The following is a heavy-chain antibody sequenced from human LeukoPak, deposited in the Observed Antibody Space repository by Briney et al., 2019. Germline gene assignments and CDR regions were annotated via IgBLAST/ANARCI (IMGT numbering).Heavy chain of an antibody. CDR3: AEGARIAAAGIKGY. CDR2: ISWNSGSI. J-gene: IGHJ4*02. Sequence: GGSLRLSCAASGFTFDDYAMHWVRQAPGKGLEWVSGISWNSGSIGYADSVKGRFTISRDNAKNSLYLQMNSLRAEDTALYYCAEGARIAAAGIKGYWGQGTLVTVSS. V-gene: IGHV3-9*01. D-gene: IGHD6-13*01. CDR1: GFTFDDYA.